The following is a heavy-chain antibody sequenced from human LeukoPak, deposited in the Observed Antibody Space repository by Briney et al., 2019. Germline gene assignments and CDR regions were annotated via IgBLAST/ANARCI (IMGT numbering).Heavy chain of an antibody. CDR3: AIVVVPAAIDYMDV. V-gene: IGHV3-11*04. CDR2: ISSSGSTI. J-gene: IGHJ6*03. Sequence: GGSLRLSCAASGFTFSDYYMSWIRQAPGKGLEWVSYISSSGSTIYYADSVKGRFTISRDNAKNSLYLQMNSLRAEDTAVYYCAIVVVPAAIDYMDVWGKGITVTVSS. D-gene: IGHD2-2*01. CDR1: GFTFSDYY.